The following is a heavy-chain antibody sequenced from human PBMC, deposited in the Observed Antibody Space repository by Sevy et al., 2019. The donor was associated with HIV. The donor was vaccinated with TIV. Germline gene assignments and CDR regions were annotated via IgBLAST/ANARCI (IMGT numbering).Heavy chain of an antibody. CDR3: ARAQGVLVPAAPNYYYYGMDV. J-gene: IGHJ6*02. Sequence: ASVKVSCKASGYTFTSYDINWVRQATGQGLEWMGWMNPNSGNTGYAQKFQGRVTMTRNTSISTAYMELSSLRSEDTAVYYCARAQGVLVPAAPNYYYYGMDVWGQGTTVTVSS. V-gene: IGHV1-8*01. CDR2: MNPNSGNT. D-gene: IGHD2-2*01. CDR1: GYTFTSYD.